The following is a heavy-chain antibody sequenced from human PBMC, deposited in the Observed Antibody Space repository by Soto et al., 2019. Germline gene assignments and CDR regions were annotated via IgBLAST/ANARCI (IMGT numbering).Heavy chain of an antibody. Sequence: QVQLVQSGAEVKKPGSSVKVSCKASGGTFSSYAISWVRQAPGQGLEWMGGIIPFFGTANYAQKFQGRVTITADESTSTAYMELSSLRSEDTAVYYCARALTMATNHGWFDPWGQGTLVTVSS. CDR1: GGTFSSYA. J-gene: IGHJ5*02. D-gene: IGHD3-10*01. CDR2: IIPFFGTA. V-gene: IGHV1-69*01. CDR3: ARALTMATNHGWFDP.